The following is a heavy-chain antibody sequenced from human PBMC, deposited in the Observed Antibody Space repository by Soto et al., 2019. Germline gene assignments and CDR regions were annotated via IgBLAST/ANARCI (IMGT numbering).Heavy chain of an antibody. J-gene: IGHJ6*01. CDR1: GGTFGNSA. CDR3: ARDKDRQQLGGNSGYREDG. V-gene: IGHV1-69*11. Sequence: QVQLVQSGAEVKKPGSSVTVSCKASGGTFGNSAISWVRQAPGQGLEWMGGIIPILPTPDYAQKFQGRVTSTADEATSTAHTELTSLRTEDTAVYYWARDKDRQQLGGNSGYREDGWGHGTRVHVSS. D-gene: IGHD6-25*01. CDR2: IIPILPTP.